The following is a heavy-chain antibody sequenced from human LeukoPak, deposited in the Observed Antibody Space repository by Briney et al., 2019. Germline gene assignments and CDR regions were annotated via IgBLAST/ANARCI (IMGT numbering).Heavy chain of an antibody. CDR1: GGSFSGYY. J-gene: IGHJ5*02. V-gene: IGHV4-34*01. D-gene: IGHD3-22*01. CDR2: INHSGST. CDR3: AREVYDSSGYPMYNWFDP. Sequence: PSETLSLTCAVYGGSFSGYYWSWIRLPPGKGLEWIGEINHSGSTNYNPSLKSRVTISVDTSKNQFSLKLSSVTAADTAVYYCAREVYDSSGYPMYNWFDPWGQGTLVTVSS.